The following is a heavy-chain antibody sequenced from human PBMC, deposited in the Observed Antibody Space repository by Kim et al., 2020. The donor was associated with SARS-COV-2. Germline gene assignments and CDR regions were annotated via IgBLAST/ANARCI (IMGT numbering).Heavy chain of an antibody. CDR2: IKSKTDGGTT. Sequence: GGSLRLSCAASGFTFSNAWMSWVRQAPGKGLEWVGRIKSKTDGGTTDYAAPVKGRFTISRDDSKNTLYLQMNSLKTEDTAVYYCTTDRGNDYGDPWIWGQGTMVTVSS. D-gene: IGHD4-17*01. J-gene: IGHJ3*02. CDR1: GFTFSNAW. CDR3: TTDRGNDYGDPWI. V-gene: IGHV3-15*01.